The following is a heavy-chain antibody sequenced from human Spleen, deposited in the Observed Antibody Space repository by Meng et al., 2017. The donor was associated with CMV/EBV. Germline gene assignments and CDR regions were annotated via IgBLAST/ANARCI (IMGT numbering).Heavy chain of an antibody. J-gene: IGHJ6*02. Sequence: SLKISCAASGFTFDDYAMHWARQPPGKGLEWVSGISWNSGSIAYADSVKGRFTISRDNAKNSLYLQMNSLRPEDTALYYCAKGSAFTTHYYYGMDVWGQGTTVTVSS. V-gene: IGHV3-9*01. CDR2: ISWNSGSI. CDR1: GFTFDDYA. D-gene: IGHD3-22*01. CDR3: AKGSAFTTHYYYGMDV.